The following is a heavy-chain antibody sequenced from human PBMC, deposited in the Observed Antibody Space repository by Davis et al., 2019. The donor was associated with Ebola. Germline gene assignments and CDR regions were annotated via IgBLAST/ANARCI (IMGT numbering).Heavy chain of an antibody. Sequence: GGSLRLSCAASGFTFSVYYMSWIRQAPGKGPKWVSSISSSASYKNYADSVKGRFTISRDDAKKSLYLQMDSLRAEDTAVYYCAMAANLYESSAYYGYWGQGTLVTVSS. D-gene: IGHD3-22*01. J-gene: IGHJ4*02. CDR3: AMAANLYESSAYYGY. CDR1: GFTFSVYY. CDR2: ISSSASYK. V-gene: IGHV3-11*03.